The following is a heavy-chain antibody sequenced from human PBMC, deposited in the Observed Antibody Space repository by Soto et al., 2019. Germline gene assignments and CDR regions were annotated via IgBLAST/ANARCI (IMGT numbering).Heavy chain of an antibody. CDR1: GFTFYDYN. CDR3: ARRSARTGRHTFDY. D-gene: IGHD1-1*01. Sequence: GGSLRLSCAASGFTFYDYNINWVRQAPGKGLEWVSSISSSSTLVYYADSVKGRFTISRDNAKNSLYLQMNSLRAEDTAVYYCARRSARTGRHTFDYWGRGTLVTVSS. CDR2: ISSSSTLV. V-gene: IGHV3-21*01. J-gene: IGHJ4*02.